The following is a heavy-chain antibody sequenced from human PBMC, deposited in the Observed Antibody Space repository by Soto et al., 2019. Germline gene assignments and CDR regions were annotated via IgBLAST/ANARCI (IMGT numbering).Heavy chain of an antibody. D-gene: IGHD1-26*01. CDR2: IIPIFGTA. V-gene: IGHV1-69*01. Sequence: QVQLVQSGAEVKKPGSSVKVSCKASGGTFSSYAISWVRQAPGQGLEWMGGIIPIFGTANYAQKFQGRVTITADESTSTAYRELSSLRSEDTAVYYCARAGSGSYYVGAFDYWGQGTLVTVSS. CDR3: ARAGSGSYYVGAFDY. J-gene: IGHJ4*02. CDR1: GGTFSSYA.